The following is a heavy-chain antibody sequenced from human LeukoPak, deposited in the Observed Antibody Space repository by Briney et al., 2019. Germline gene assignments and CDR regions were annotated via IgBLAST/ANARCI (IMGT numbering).Heavy chain of an antibody. D-gene: IGHD2-15*01. Sequence: GGSLRLSCAASGFIFSSYAMSWVRQAPGKGLEWVSGISGSGGSTCYADSVKGRFTISRDNAKNSLYLQMNSLRADDTAVYYCARVRAYSSPFDYWGQGTLVTVSS. J-gene: IGHJ4*02. CDR3: ARVRAYSSPFDY. CDR2: ISGSGGST. V-gene: IGHV3-23*01. CDR1: GFIFSSYA.